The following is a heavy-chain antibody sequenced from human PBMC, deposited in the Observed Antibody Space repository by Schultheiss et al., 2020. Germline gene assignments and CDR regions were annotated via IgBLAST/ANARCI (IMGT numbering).Heavy chain of an antibody. V-gene: IGHV3-74*01. CDR1: GFTFTTNW. Sequence: GGSLRLSCAASGFTFTTNWMHWVRQAPGKGLVWVSRINSDGSSTSYADSVKGRFTISRDNAKNTLYLQMNSLRAEDTAVYYCARVDGITMVRGVTQSYYYYGMDVWGQGTTVTVYS. J-gene: IGHJ6*02. CDR3: ARVDGITMVRGVTQSYYYYGMDV. D-gene: IGHD3-10*01. CDR2: INSDGSST.